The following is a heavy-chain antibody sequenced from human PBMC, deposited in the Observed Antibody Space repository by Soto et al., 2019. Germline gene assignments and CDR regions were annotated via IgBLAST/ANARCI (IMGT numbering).Heavy chain of an antibody. D-gene: IGHD3-10*01. CDR1: GGCICSYD. CDR3: ARHQPLGEITIPFAFDI. J-gene: IGHJ3*02. CDR2: IYYSGST. Sequence: PSETLSLTCTVSGGCICSYDGSWIRQPPGKGLEWIGYIYYSGSTNYNPSLKSRVTISVDTSKNQFSLKLSSVTAADTAVYYCARHQPLGEITIPFAFDIWGQGTMVTVSS. V-gene: IGHV4-59*08.